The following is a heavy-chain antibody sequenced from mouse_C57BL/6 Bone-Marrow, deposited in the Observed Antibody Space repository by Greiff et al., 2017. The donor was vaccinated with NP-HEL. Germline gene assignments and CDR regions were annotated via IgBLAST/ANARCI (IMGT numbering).Heavy chain of an antibody. CDR2: ISYDGSN. Sequence: EVQLQESGPGLVKPSPSLSLTCSVTGYSITSGYYWNLIRQFPGNKLEWMGYISYDGSNNYNPSLKNRISITRDTSKNQFFLKLNSVTTEDTATYEGARAPRTYDVPYYYAMDYWGKGTSVTVSS. CDR3: ARAPRTYDVPYYYAMDY. D-gene: IGHD2-12*01. J-gene: IGHJ4*01. V-gene: IGHV3-6*01. CDR1: GYSITSGYY.